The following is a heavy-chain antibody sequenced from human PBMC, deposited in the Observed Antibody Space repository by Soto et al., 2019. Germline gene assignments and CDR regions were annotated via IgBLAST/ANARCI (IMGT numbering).Heavy chain of an antibody. CDR1: CGSFRSYY. D-gene: IGHD1-26*01. CDR2: INHSGTP. V-gene: IGHV4-34*01. Sequence: KPSETLSLTCAAYCGSFRSYYWSWIRHPPGRGLEWSGEINHSGTPNYNPSLKRRVTISVYPSTTHFCLNLSSVTSANTSVYSFARARGSYFLNGMEVWGQGTTVTISS. J-gene: IGHJ6*01. CDR3: ARARGSYFLNGMEV.